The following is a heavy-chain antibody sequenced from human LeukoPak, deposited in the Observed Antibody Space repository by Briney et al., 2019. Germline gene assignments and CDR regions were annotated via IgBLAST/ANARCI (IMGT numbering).Heavy chain of an antibody. CDR1: GYTFTSYY. D-gene: IGHD5-18*01. V-gene: IGHV1-46*01. CDR2: INSSGGST. Sequence: GASVKVSCKASGYTFTSYYMHWVRQAPGQGLEWMGIINSSGGSTSYAQKFQGRVTMTRDMSTSTVYMELSSLRSEDTAVYYCARGEYSYGDYYYYYMDVWGKGATVTVSS. J-gene: IGHJ6*03. CDR3: ARGEYSYGDYYYYYMDV.